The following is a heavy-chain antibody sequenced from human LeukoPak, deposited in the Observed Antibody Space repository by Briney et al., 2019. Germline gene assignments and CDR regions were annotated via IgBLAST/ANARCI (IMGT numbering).Heavy chain of an antibody. J-gene: IGHJ4*02. Sequence: SETLSLTCAVYSGSFSGYYWSWLPQPPGKGLEGIGEIYHSGSTNYNPPLKSRVTISVETSKNQFSLKLNSFTAADTAVFYFARGFASRFRGVVLDFWGRGTRVSVSS. CDR3: ARGFASRFRGVVLDF. V-gene: IGHV4-34*01. CDR1: SGSFSGYY. CDR2: IYHSGST. D-gene: IGHD3-10*01.